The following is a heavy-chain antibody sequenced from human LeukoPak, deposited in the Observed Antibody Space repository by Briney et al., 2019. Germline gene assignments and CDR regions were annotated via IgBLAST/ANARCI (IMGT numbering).Heavy chain of an antibody. CDR1: GGSISSYY. CDR2: IYYSGST. Sequence: PSETLSLTCTVSGGSISSYYWGWIRQPPGKGLEWIGSIYYSGSTYYNPSLKSRVTISVDTSKNQFSLKLSSVTAADTAVYYCARVRRVVTAKAEIDYWGQGTLVTVSS. J-gene: IGHJ4*02. CDR3: ARVRRVVTAKAEIDY. D-gene: IGHD2-21*02. V-gene: IGHV4-39*07.